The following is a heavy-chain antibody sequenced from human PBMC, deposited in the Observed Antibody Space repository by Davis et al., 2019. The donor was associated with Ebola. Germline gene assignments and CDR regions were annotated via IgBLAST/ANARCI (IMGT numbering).Heavy chain of an antibody. CDR3: ARDGYSSSWYPGWFDP. D-gene: IGHD6-13*01. CDR1: GFTFSSYA. V-gene: IGHV3-30*04. J-gene: IGHJ5*02. CDR2: ISYDGSNK. Sequence: GESLKISCAASGFTFSSYAMHWVRQVPGKGLEWVAVISYDGSNKYYADSVKGRFTISRDKSKNTLYLQMNSLRAEDTAVYYCARDGYSSSWYPGWFDPWGQGTLVTVSS.